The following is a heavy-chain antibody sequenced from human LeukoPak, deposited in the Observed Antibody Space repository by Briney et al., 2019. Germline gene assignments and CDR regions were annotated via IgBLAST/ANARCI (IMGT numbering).Heavy chain of an antibody. Sequence: GGSLRLSCAASDFSFITYAMSWVRQAPGKGLEWVSTISGGGDATYYADSVKGRFTISRDNSKNTLYLQMNSLRAEDTAVYYCARDPKGHGFDYWGQGTLVTVSS. CDR3: ARDPKGHGFDY. CDR2: ISGGGDAT. CDR1: DFSFITYA. V-gene: IGHV3-23*01. J-gene: IGHJ4*02.